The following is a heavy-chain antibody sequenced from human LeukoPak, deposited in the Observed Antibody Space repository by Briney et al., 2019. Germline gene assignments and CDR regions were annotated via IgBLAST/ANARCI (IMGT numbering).Heavy chain of an antibody. V-gene: IGHV3-48*03. J-gene: IGHJ4*02. CDR1: GFTFSSYE. CDR3: ARDLGYSSGPNY. Sequence: GGSLRLSCAASGFTFSSYEMNWVRQAPGKGLEWVSYISGGSSFTYYVDSVKGRFTISRDNAKNSLYLQMNSLRAEDTAVYYCARDLGYSSGPNYWGQGTRVTVSS. CDR2: ISGGSSFT. D-gene: IGHD6-19*01.